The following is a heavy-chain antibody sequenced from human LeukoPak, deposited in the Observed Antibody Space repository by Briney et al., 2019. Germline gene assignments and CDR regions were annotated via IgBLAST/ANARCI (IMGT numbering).Heavy chain of an antibody. CDR2: ISYGGSNK. CDR1: GFTFSSYA. CDR3: AGAGFDY. V-gene: IGHV3-30*04. J-gene: IGHJ4*02. Sequence: PGRSLRLSCAASGFTFSSYAMHWVRQAPGKGLEWVAVISYGGSNKYYADSVKGRFTISRDNSKNTLYLQMNSLRAEDTAVYYCAGAGFDYWGQGTLVTVSS. D-gene: IGHD3-16*01.